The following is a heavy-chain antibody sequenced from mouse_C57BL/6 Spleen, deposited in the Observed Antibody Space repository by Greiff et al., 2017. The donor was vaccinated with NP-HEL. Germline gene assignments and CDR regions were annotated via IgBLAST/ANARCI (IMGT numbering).Heavy chain of an antibody. J-gene: IGHJ4*01. CDR3: ARHYYDYDAMDY. CDR1: GFTFSDYG. D-gene: IGHD1-1*01. Sequence: EVKLMESGGGLVQPGGSLKLSCAASGFTFSDYGMAWVRQAPRKGPEWVAFISNLAYSIYYADTVTGRFTISRENAKNTLYLEMSSLRSEDTAMYYCARHYYDYDAMDYWGQGTSGTVSS. V-gene: IGHV5-15*01. CDR2: ISNLAYSI.